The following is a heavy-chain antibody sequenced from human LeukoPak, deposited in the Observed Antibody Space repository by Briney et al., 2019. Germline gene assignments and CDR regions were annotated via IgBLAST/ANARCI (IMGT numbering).Heavy chain of an antibody. J-gene: IGHJ5*02. V-gene: IGHV1-2*02. Sequence: ASVKVSCKASGYTFTGYYMHWVRQAPGQGLEWMGWINPNSVGPNSAQTCQGRVTMTRDTSISTAYIELSRLRPDAPALHYFARGFSSSSYFALFDPWGQGTLVTVSS. CDR1: GYTFTGYY. CDR3: ARGFSSSSYFALFDP. CDR2: INPNSVGP. D-gene: IGHD6-13*01.